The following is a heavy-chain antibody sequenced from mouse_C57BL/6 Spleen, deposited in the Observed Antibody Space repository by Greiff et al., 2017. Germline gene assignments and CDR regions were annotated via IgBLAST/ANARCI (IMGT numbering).Heavy chain of an antibody. J-gene: IGHJ4*01. D-gene: IGHD2-4*01. CDR3: ARDARYDYGYAMDY. Sequence: DVKLVESGGGLVQSGRSLRLSCATSGFTFSDFYMEWVRQAPGKGLEWIAASRNKANDYTTEYSASVKGRFIVSRDTSQSILYLQMNALRAEDTAIYYCARDARYDYGYAMDYWGQGTSVTVSS. V-gene: IGHV7-1*01. CDR1: GFTFSDFY. CDR2: SRNKANDYTT.